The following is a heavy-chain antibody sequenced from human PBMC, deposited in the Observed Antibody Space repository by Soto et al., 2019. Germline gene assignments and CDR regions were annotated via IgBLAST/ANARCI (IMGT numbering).Heavy chain of an antibody. CDR1: GFTVSSNY. CDR3: AGATGRY. D-gene: IGHD1-1*01. V-gene: IGHV3-53*02. J-gene: IGHJ4*02. Sequence: EVQLVETGGGLIQPGGSLRLSCTASGFTVSSNYMTWVRQDPGKGLEWVSVIYSGGNTYYADSVKGRFTSSRDKSKNTLYLQMNSLRAEDTAVYYCAGATGRYWGQGTLVTVSS. CDR2: IYSGGNT.